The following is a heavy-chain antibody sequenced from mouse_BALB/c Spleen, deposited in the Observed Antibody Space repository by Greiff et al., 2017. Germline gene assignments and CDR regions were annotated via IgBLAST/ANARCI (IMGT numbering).Heavy chain of an antibody. V-gene: IGHV7-3*02. CDR1: GFPFTDYY. J-gene: IGHJ2*01. CDR3: ARDSGNFDY. D-gene: IGHD1-1*02. Sequence: EVKLVESGGGLVQPGGSLRLSCATSGFPFTDYYMSWVRQPPGKALEWLGFIRNKANGYTTEYSASVKGRFTISRDNSQSILYLQMNTLRAEDSATYYCARDSGNFDYWGQGTTLTVSS. CDR2: IRNKANGYTT.